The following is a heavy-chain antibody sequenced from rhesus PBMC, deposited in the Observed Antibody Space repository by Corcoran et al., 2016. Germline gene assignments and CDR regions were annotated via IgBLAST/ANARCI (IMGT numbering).Heavy chain of an antibody. CDR2: INSGGGST. J-gene: IGHJ4*01. Sequence: EVQLVETGGGLVQPGGSLKLSCAASGFTFSSDGMSWVRQAPGKGLEWVSAINSGGGSTYYADSVKGRFTISRDNSKNTLSLQMNSLRAEDTAVYYCAGSWNYDYWGQGVLVTVSS. V-gene: IGHV3S5*01. D-gene: IGHD6-25*01. CDR3: AGSWNYDY. CDR1: GFTFSSDG.